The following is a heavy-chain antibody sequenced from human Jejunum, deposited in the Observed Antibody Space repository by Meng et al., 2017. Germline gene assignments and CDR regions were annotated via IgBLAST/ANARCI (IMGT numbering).Heavy chain of an antibody. Sequence: ESLKISCTVSGGSITTHYWSWIRQPPGKGLEWIGDMFYAGTSNYNPSLESRVIMSTDTSRNQFSLRLTSVTAADTAVYYCARVAASSAPFDYWGQGKLVTVSS. D-gene: IGHD6-19*01. CDR1: GGSITTHY. J-gene: IGHJ4*02. CDR3: ARVAASSAPFDY. V-gene: IGHV4-59*11. CDR2: MFYAGTS.